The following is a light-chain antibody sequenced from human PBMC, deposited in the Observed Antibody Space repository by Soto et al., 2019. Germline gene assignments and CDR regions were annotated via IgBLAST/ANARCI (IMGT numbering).Light chain of an antibody. Sequence: QSALTQPASVSGSPGQSITISCTGTSSDVGAYNYVSWYQQYPGKAPKLMIYEVSNRPSGVSNRFSGSKSGNTASLTISGLQADDEADYYCSSYTSTSTLYVFGTGTKLTVL. J-gene: IGLJ1*01. CDR3: SSYTSTSTLYV. CDR2: EVS. CDR1: SSDVGAYNY. V-gene: IGLV2-14*01.